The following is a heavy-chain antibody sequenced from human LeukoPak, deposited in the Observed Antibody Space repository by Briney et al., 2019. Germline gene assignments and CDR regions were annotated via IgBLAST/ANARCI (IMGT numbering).Heavy chain of an antibody. CDR3: ASGPAELLLNY. Sequence: ASVKVSCKASAYTFTSYDINWVRQATGPGLEWMGWMNPNSGNTGYAQKFQGRGTMTRNTSISTAYMDLSSLRSEDTAVYYCASGPAELLLNYWGQGTLVTVSS. CDR1: AYTFTSYD. V-gene: IGHV1-8*01. CDR2: MNPNSGNT. D-gene: IGHD1-26*01. J-gene: IGHJ4*02.